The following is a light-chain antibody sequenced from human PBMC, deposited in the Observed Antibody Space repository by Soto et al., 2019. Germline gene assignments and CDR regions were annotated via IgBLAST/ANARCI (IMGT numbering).Light chain of an antibody. CDR2: AAS. CDR3: QQYNNWPPRYT. CDR1: QSISRN. J-gene: IGKJ2*01. V-gene: IGKV3-15*01. Sequence: EIVMTQSPATLSLSLGERATLSCRASQSISRNLAWYHQRPGQAPRLLIYAASTRASGIPARFSGSGSGTDFTLTISGLQSEDFGVYCCQQYNNWPPRYTFGQGTKLEIK.